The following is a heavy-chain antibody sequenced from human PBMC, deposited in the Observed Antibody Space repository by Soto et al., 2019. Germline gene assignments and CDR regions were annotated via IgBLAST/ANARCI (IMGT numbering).Heavy chain of an antibody. J-gene: IGHJ6*02. CDR3: ARAIGQGGYSGYGVSDGMDV. CDR1: GDSVSSNSAA. Sequence: SQTLSLPCAISGDSVSSNSAAWNWIRQSPSRGLEWLGRTYYRSKWYNDYAVSVKSRITINPDTSKNQFSLQLNSVTPEDTAVYYCARAIGQGGYSGYGVSDGMDVWGQGTTVTVSS. CDR2: TYYRSKWYN. V-gene: IGHV6-1*01. D-gene: IGHD5-12*01.